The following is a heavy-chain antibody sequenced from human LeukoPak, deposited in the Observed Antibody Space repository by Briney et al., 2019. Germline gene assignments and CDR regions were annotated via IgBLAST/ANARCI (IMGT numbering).Heavy chain of an antibody. V-gene: IGHV1-69*05. CDR1: GYTFTSYD. Sequence: EASVKVSCKASGYTFTSYDINWVRQAPGQGLEWMERIIPIFGTANYAQKFQGRVTITTDESTSTAYMELSSLRSEDTAVYYCASLDYYDSSNWGQGTLVTVSS. CDR3: ASLDYYDSSN. J-gene: IGHJ4*02. D-gene: IGHD3-22*01. CDR2: IIPIFGTA.